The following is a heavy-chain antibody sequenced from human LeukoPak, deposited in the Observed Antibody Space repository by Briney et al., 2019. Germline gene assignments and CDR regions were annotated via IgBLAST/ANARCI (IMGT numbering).Heavy chain of an antibody. CDR2: IYYSGST. V-gene: IGHV4-59*08. D-gene: IGHD3-10*01. Sequence: SETLSLTCTVSGGSISSYYWGWIRQPPGKGLGWIGYIYYSGSTNYNPSLKSRVTISVDTSKNQFSLKLSSVTAADTAVYYCARLLYYYGSGRGFDPWGQGTLVTVSS. J-gene: IGHJ5*02. CDR1: GGSISSYY. CDR3: ARLLYYYGSGRGFDP.